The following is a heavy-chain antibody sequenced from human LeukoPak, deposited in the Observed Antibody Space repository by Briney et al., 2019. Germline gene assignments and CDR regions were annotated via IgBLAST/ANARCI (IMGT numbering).Heavy chain of an antibody. Sequence: SETLSLTCAVYGGSFSGYYWSWIRQPPGKGLEWIGEINHSGSTNYNLSLKSRVTISVDTSKNQFSLKLSSVTAADTAVYYCARTRGRIMITFGGVHFDYWGQGTLVTVSS. CDR2: INHSGST. CDR1: GGSFSGYY. CDR3: ARTRGRIMITFGGVHFDY. J-gene: IGHJ4*02. D-gene: IGHD3-16*01. V-gene: IGHV4-34*01.